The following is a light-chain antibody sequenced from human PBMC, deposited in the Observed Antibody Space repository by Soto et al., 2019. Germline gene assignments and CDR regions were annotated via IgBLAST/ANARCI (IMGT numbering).Light chain of an antibody. V-gene: IGLV1-51*02. Sequence: QPVLTQPPSVSAAPGQKVTISCSGSSSNIGSNYVSWYQQLPGTAPKLLIYENNKGPSGIPDRFSGSKSGTSATLGITGLQTGDEADYYCGTWDSSLSAGVFGGGTKLTVL. CDR2: ENN. J-gene: IGLJ2*01. CDR3: GTWDSSLSAGV. CDR1: SSNIGSNY.